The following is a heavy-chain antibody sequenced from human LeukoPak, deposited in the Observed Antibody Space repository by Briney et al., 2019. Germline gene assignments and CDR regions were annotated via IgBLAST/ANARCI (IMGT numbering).Heavy chain of an antibody. Sequence: ASVKVSCKASGYTVTSYYMHWVRQAPGQGLEWMGILNPSGGSSSYAQKFQGRATLTRATSTSTVYMELKSLGSDDTAVYFCARDFWESQNSRDYSFRDCFDPWGQGTLVIVSS. CDR1: GYTVTSYY. CDR3: ARDFWESQNSRDYSFRDCFDP. D-gene: IGHD3-22*01. V-gene: IGHV1-46*01. J-gene: IGHJ5*02. CDR2: LNPSGGSS.